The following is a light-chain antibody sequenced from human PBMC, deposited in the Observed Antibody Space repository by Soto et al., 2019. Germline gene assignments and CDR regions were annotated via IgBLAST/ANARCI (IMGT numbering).Light chain of an antibody. CDR1: QSVSSN. V-gene: IGKV3-15*01. Sequence: IMVTQSPATLSVSQGERVTLSCRASQSVSSNLAWYQQKPGRAPRLLIYGASTRATGIPARFSGSGSGTEFTLPISSLQHADFAVYYCQQYYKWPPITFGQGTRLEIK. J-gene: IGKJ5*01. CDR3: QQYYKWPPIT. CDR2: GAS.